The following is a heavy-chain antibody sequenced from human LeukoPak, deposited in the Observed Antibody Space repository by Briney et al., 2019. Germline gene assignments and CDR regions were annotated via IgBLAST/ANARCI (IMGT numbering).Heavy chain of an antibody. CDR3: ASLGYCSSTSCYPPFAP. CDR2: INHSGST. Sequence: SETLSLTCAVYGGSFSGYYWSWIRQPPGKGLEWIGEINHSGSTNYNPSLKSRVTISVDTSKNQFSLKLSSVTAADTAVYYCASLGYCSSTSCYPPFAPWGQGTLVTVSS. CDR1: GGSFSGYY. D-gene: IGHD2-2*01. J-gene: IGHJ5*02. V-gene: IGHV4-34*01.